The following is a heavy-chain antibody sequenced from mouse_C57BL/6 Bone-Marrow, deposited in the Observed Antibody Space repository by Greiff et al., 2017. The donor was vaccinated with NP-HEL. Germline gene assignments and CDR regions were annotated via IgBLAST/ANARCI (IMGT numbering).Heavy chain of an antibody. J-gene: IGHJ2*01. CDR3: TTLPYNYGSNHRDY. Sequence: EVQLQQSGAELVRPGASVKLSCTASGFNIKDYYMHWVNQTPEQGLEWIGRIDAEDGETEYAPKFQGQATMTADTSSNTAYMQLSSQTTEDTAVYYCTTLPYNYGSNHRDYWGQGTTLTVSS. CDR2: IDAEDGET. D-gene: IGHD1-1*01. V-gene: IGHV14-1*01. CDR1: GFNIKDYY.